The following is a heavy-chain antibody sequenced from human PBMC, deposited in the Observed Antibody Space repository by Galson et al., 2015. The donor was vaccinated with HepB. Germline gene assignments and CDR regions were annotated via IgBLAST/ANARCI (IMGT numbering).Heavy chain of an antibody. D-gene: IGHD5-18*01. CDR1: GGFISGSNSY. CDR3: ARHVDTVMGGPYYFDF. V-gene: IGHV4-39*01. CDR2: IYYSGDP. J-gene: IGHJ4*02. Sequence: SETLSLTCSVSGGFISGSNSYWAWILQPPGKGLEWIGSIYYSGDPHYNPSLKSRVTISVDPSKDQFSLHLSSVTAADTAVYYCARHVDTVMGGPYYFDFWGQGALVTVSS.